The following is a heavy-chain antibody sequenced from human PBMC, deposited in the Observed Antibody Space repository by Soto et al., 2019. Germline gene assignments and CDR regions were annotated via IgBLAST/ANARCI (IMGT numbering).Heavy chain of an antibody. D-gene: IGHD4-17*01. Sequence: SLRLSCAASGFTFSSYGMHWVRQAPGKGLEWVAVISYDGSNKYYADSVKGRFTISRDNSKNTLYLQMNSLRAEDTAVYYCAKTYGDYFNYWGQGTLVTVSS. CDR2: ISYDGSNK. CDR1: GFTFSSYG. CDR3: AKTYGDYFNY. J-gene: IGHJ4*02. V-gene: IGHV3-30*18.